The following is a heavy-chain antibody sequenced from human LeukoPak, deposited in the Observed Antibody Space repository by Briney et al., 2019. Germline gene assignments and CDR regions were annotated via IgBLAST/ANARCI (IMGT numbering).Heavy chain of an antibody. Sequence: GGSLRLSCAASGFTFSSIRMSWGRQAPGEGLEWVANIKQDGSEKYYVDSVKGRFTISRDNAKNSLYLQMNSLRAENPAVYYCATLKWLVGYYYYYYMDVWGKGTTVTVSS. CDR2: IKQDGSEK. V-gene: IGHV3-7*03. J-gene: IGHJ6*03. CDR3: ATLKWLVGYYYYYYMDV. CDR1: GFTFSSIR. D-gene: IGHD6-19*01.